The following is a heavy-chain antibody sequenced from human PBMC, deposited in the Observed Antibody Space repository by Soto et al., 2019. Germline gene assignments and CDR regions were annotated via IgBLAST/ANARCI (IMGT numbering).Heavy chain of an antibody. D-gene: IGHD2-15*01. V-gene: IGHV3-33*01. Sequence: PGGSLRLSCAASGFTFSSYGMHWVRQAPGKGLEWVAVIWYDGSNKYYADSVKGRFTISRDNSKNTLYLQMNSLRAEDTAVYYCARADYCSGGSCYSYDYGMDVWGQGTTVTVSS. CDR2: IWYDGSNK. J-gene: IGHJ6*02. CDR3: ARADYCSGGSCYSYDYGMDV. CDR1: GFTFSSYG.